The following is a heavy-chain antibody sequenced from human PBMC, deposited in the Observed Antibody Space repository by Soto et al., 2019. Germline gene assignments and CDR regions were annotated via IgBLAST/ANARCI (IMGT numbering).Heavy chain of an antibody. D-gene: IGHD6-19*01. CDR3: AREVGLYSSGWYN. V-gene: IGHV3-66*01. J-gene: IGHJ4*02. Sequence: GVSLRLSCAASGFTVSSNYMSWVRQAPGKGLEWVSVIYSGGSTYYADSVKGRFTISRDNSKNTLYLQMNSLRAEDTAVYYCAREVGLYSSGWYNWGQGTLVTVSS. CDR2: IYSGGST. CDR1: GFTVSSNY.